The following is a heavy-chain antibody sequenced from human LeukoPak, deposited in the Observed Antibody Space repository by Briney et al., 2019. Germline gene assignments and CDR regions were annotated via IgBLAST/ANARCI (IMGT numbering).Heavy chain of an antibody. Sequence: SETLSLTCTVSGGSISSYDWSWIRQPAGKGLEWIGRIYTSGSTNYNPSLKSRVTMSVDTSKNQFSLKLSSVTAPDTAVYYCARDRTVVTPSYYYYYMDVWGKGTTVTVSS. J-gene: IGHJ6*03. V-gene: IGHV4-4*07. CDR2: IYTSGST. CDR3: ARDRTVVTPSYYYYYMDV. D-gene: IGHD4-23*01. CDR1: GGSISSYD.